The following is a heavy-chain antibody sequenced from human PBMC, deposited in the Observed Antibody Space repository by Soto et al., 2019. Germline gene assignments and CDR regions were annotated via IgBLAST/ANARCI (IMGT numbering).Heavy chain of an antibody. CDR1: GFTFSSYG. V-gene: IGHV3-30*18. Sequence: QVQLVESGGGVVQPGRSLRLSCAASGFTFSSYGMHWVRQAPGKGPEWVAVISYDGSNKYYADSVKGRFTISRDNSKNTLYLQMNSLRAEDTAVYYCAKAPDYYDSSGLFDYWGQGTLVTVSS. CDR2: ISYDGSNK. J-gene: IGHJ4*02. D-gene: IGHD3-22*01. CDR3: AKAPDYYDSSGLFDY.